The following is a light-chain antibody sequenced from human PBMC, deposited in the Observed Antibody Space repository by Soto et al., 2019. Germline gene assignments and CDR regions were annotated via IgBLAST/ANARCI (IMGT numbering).Light chain of an antibody. Sequence: DIQMTQSPSTLSASVGDRVTVTCRASQYIGRGLAWYQQKPGQAPKLLIYDGSNLKSGVPPRFSGSGSGPEFTLTISGLQPDDFATYYCQQYHSRWTFGPGTKVDI. V-gene: IGKV1-5*01. CDR1: QYIGRG. J-gene: IGKJ1*01. CDR2: DGS. CDR3: QQYHSRWT.